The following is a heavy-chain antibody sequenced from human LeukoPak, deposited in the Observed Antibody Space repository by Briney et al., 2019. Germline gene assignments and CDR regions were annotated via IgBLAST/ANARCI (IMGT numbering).Heavy chain of an antibody. Sequence: GGSLRLSCAASGFTFSSYAMSWVRQAPGKGLEWVSTLSGSGASTSYADSVKGRFTISRDNSKNTLYLQMNSLRAEDTARYYCAKQKGYCSGGSCYYSDYWGQGTLVTVSS. J-gene: IGHJ4*02. CDR2: LSGSGAST. CDR1: GFTFSSYA. V-gene: IGHV3-23*01. CDR3: AKQKGYCSGGSCYYSDY. D-gene: IGHD2-15*01.